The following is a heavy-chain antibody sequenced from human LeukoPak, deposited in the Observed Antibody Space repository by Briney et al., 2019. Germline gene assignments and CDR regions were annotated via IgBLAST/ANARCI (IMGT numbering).Heavy chain of an antibody. CDR3: ARDPPYSDSSGYYYDY. J-gene: IGHJ4*02. Sequence: GGSLRLSCAASGFTFSSYSFNWVRQVPGKGLEWVSSITTTFYTYYTDSVKGRFTISRDNAKNSLYLQMNSLRAEDTAVYYCARDPPYSDSSGYYYDYWGQGTLVTVSS. CDR2: ITTTFYT. D-gene: IGHD3-22*01. V-gene: IGHV3-21*01. CDR1: GFTFSSYS.